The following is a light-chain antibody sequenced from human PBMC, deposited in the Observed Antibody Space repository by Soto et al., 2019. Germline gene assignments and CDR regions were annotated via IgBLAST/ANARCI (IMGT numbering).Light chain of an antibody. Sequence: QAVVTQPPSVSGAPGQRVSISCTGSSSKIGAGYDVHWYQQLPGTAPKLLIYGNSNRPSGVPDRLSGSKSGTSASLAITGLQAQDEADYYCQSYDSSLSGGVFGGGTKLTVL. CDR2: GNS. J-gene: IGLJ3*02. CDR1: SSKIGAGYD. V-gene: IGLV1-40*01. CDR3: QSYDSSLSGGV.